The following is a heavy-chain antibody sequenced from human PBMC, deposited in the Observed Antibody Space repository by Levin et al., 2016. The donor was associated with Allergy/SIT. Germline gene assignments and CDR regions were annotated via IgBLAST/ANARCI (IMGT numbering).Heavy chain of an antibody. V-gene: IGHV2-5*02. J-gene: IGHJ4*02. CDR3: AHTGYDYVWGSYRSHFDY. D-gene: IGHD3-16*02. CDR2: IYWDDDK. Sequence: WIRQPPGKALEWLALIYWDDDKRYNSSLKNRLTITKDTSKNQVVLTMTNMDPVDTATYYCAHTGYDYVWGSYRSHFDYWGQGTLGTVSS.